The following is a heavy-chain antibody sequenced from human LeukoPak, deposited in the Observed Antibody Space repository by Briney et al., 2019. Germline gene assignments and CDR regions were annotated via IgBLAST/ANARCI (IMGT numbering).Heavy chain of an antibody. CDR1: GFTFSSYG. CDR3: SKGQWLVLDY. D-gene: IGHD6-19*01. CDR2: IRYDGSNK. Sequence: GGSLRLSCAASGFTFSSYGMHWGRKAPGKGLEWVAFIRYDGSNKYYADSVKGRFTISRDNSKNTLYLQMNSLRAEDTAVYYCSKGQWLVLDYWGQGTLVTVSS. J-gene: IGHJ4*02. V-gene: IGHV3-30*02.